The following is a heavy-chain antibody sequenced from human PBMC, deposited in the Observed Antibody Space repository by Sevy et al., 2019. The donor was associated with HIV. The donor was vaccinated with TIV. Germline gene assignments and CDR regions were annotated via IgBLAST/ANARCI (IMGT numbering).Heavy chain of an antibody. CDR1: GFTFSSYA. D-gene: IGHD1-26*01. Sequence: GGSLRLSCAASGFTFSSYAMSWVRQAPGKGLEWVSAISGSGGSTYYADSVKGRFTISRDNSKNTLYLQMNSLRAEDTAVYCCAKVGEEVSNSGTFDYWGQGTLVTVSS. CDR3: AKVGEEVSNSGTFDY. J-gene: IGHJ4*02. V-gene: IGHV3-23*01. CDR2: ISGSGGST.